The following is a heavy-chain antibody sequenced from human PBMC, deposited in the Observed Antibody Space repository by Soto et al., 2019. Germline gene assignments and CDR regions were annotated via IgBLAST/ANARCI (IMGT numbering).Heavy chain of an antibody. V-gene: IGHV3-53*01. CDR2: IYSVSGT. CDR3: AREKDGIDV. CDR1: GFAISDNY. J-gene: IGHJ6*02. Sequence: PGGSLRLSCAASGFAISDNYMTWVRQAPGKGLEWVSVIYSVSGTFYADSVKGRFTISRDNSKNTVYLQMNSLRAEDTAVYYCAREKDGIDVWGQGTTVTVSS.